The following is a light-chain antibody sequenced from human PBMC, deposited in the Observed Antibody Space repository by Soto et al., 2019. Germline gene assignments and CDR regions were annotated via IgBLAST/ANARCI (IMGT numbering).Light chain of an antibody. Sequence: QSVQTQPPSVSGAPGQRVTISCTGSSSNIGAGYDVHWYQQLPGTAPKLLIYVNSNRPSGVPDRFSGSKSGTSASLAITGLQAEDEADYYCQSYDSSLSAVVFGGGTKLTVL. CDR1: SSNIGAGYD. CDR3: QSYDSSLSAVV. J-gene: IGLJ2*01. V-gene: IGLV1-40*01. CDR2: VNS.